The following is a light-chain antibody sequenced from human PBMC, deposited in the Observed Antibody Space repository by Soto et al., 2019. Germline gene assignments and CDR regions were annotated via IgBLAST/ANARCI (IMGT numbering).Light chain of an antibody. V-gene: IGKV3-15*01. CDR1: QSVRRH. CDR2: GXS. CDR3: QQYNKGPQT. J-gene: IGKJ1*01. Sequence: IEMTQPPATLSVSPGEGATLLXRANQSVRRHLGWYQQKRGQAPRAXXDGXSIRATGGPDRLSGSGSGTEFTRTISSLRSEDFEVYDCQQYNKGPQTFGQGTKVEIK.